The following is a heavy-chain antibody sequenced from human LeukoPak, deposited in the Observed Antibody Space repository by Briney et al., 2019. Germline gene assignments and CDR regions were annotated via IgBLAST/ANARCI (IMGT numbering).Heavy chain of an antibody. CDR1: GFTVSSNY. V-gene: IGHV3-66*01. D-gene: IGHD1-26*01. CDR2: IYSGGST. CDR3: ARGHSGSYSFDY. Sequence: GGSLRLSCAASGFTVSSNYMNWVRQAPGKGLEWVSVIYSGGSTYYADSVKGRFTISRDNSKNTLYLQMNSLRAEDTAVYYCARGHSGSYSFDYWGQGTLVTVSS. J-gene: IGHJ4*02.